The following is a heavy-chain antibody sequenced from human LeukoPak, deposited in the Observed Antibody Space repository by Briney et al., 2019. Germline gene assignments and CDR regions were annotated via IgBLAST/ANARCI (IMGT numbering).Heavy chain of an antibody. D-gene: IGHD2-15*01. Sequence: ASVKVSCKAYGYTYTTDGISWVRQAPGQGLEWMGGIIPIFGTANYAQKFQGRVTITADESTSTAYMELSSLRSEDTAVYYCARRLKDCSGGSCYSWFDPWGQGTLVTVSS. CDR1: GYTYTTDG. V-gene: IGHV1-69*13. CDR2: IIPIFGTA. CDR3: ARRLKDCSGGSCYSWFDP. J-gene: IGHJ5*02.